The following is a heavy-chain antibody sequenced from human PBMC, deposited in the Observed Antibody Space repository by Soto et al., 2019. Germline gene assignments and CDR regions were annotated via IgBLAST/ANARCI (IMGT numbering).Heavy chain of an antibody. D-gene: IGHD3-22*01. CDR1: GGTFSSYA. J-gene: IGHJ4*02. Sequence: ASVKVSCKASGGTFSSYAISWVRQAPGQGLEWMGGIIPIFGTANYAQKFQGRVTITADESTSTAYMELSSLRSEDTAVYYCARSRRPYYYDSSGRVADYWGQGTLVTVSS. CDR2: IIPIFGTA. V-gene: IGHV1-69*13. CDR3: ARSRRPYYYDSSGRVADY.